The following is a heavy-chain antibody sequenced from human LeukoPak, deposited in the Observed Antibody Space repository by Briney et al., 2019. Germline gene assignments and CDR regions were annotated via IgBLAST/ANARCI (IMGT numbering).Heavy chain of an antibody. CDR2: IYHNGNT. CDR3: ARVRYNYGDSDY. D-gene: IGHD5-18*01. CDR1: GYSISSGYY. Sequence: SETLSLTCAVSGYSISSGYYWGWIRQPPGKGLEWIGIIYHNGNTYYNPSLKSRVTISVDTSKSQFSLKLSSVTAADTAVYYCARVRYNYGDSDYWGQGTLVTVSS. V-gene: IGHV4-38-2*01. J-gene: IGHJ4*02.